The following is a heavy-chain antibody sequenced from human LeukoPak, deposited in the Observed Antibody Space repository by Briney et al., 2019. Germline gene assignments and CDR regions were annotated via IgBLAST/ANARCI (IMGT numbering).Heavy chain of an antibody. CDR3: TTGARSHGYLFDR. Sequence: GGSLGLSCAASGFTFSNAWMSWVRQAPGQGLEWVGRIKSKTDGGTTDYAAPVTGRFTISRDDSKNTLYVQMNGLRTEDTAVYYCTTGARSHGYLFDRWGQGTLVTVSS. J-gene: IGHJ4*02. D-gene: IGHD5-18*01. CDR2: IKSKTDGGTT. V-gene: IGHV3-15*01. CDR1: GFTFSNAW.